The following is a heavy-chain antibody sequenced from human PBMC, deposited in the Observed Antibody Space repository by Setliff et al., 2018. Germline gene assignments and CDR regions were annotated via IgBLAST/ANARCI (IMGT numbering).Heavy chain of an antibody. CDR3: SRLVRYCTTTTCQRASGDDY. D-gene: IGHD2-8*01. CDR1: GSPFSHSG. J-gene: IGHJ4*02. V-gene: IGHV1-18*01. Sequence: ASVKVSCKASGSPFSHSGITWVRQAPGQGLEWMGWISVYSGNTNYAQKLQGRVTMTTDASTNTAYMELRGLTSDDTAVYYCSRLVRYCTTTTCQRASGDDYWGQGTQVTVSS. CDR2: ISVYSGNT.